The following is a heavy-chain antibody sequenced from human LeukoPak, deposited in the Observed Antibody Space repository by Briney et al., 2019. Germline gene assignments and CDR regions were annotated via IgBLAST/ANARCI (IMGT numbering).Heavy chain of an antibody. J-gene: IGHJ4*02. Sequence: PGGSLRLSCAASGFTFSSNAMNWVRQAPGKGLEWVAAIYGRGETTYYADLVKGRFTISRDNSKNTLYLQMNSLRAEDTAVYYCAKTAMIKAIINTYPKGLNYWGQGTLVTVSS. CDR1: GFTFSSNA. CDR2: IYGRGETT. V-gene: IGHV3-23*01. D-gene: IGHD3-22*01. CDR3: AKTAMIKAIINTYPKGLNY.